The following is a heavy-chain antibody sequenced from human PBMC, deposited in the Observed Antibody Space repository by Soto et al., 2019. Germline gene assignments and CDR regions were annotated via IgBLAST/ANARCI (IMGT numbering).Heavy chain of an antibody. CDR2: IYYSGST. CDR1: GGSISSGGYY. CDR3: ARDKNNWNYDEIFRGHSYYYYYGMDV. J-gene: IGHJ6*02. D-gene: IGHD1-7*01. V-gene: IGHV4-31*03. Sequence: QVQLQESGPGLVKPSQTLSLTCTVSGGSISSGGYYWSWIRQHPGKGLEWIGYIYYSGSTYYNPSLKSRVTISVDTSKNQFSLKLSSVTAADTAVYYCARDKNNWNYDEIFRGHSYYYYYGMDVWGQGTTVTVSS.